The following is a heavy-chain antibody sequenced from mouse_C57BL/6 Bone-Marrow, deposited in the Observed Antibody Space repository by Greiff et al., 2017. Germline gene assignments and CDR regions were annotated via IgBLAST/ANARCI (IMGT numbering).Heavy chain of an antibody. CDR2: IDPSESYT. V-gene: IGHV1-50*01. D-gene: IGHD2-14*01. CDR3: APYDPYAMDY. Sequence: VQLQQPGAELVKPGASVKLSCKASGYTFTSYWMPWVKQRPGQGLAWIGEIDPSESYTNYNPKFEGTATLTVDTSSSTAYMQLSNLTSEDSAFYYCAPYDPYAMDYWCQGTSVTVSS. CDR1: GYTFTSYW. J-gene: IGHJ4*01.